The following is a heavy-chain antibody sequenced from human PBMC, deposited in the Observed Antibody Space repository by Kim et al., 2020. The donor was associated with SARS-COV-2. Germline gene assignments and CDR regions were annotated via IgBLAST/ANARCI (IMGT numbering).Heavy chain of an antibody. J-gene: IGHJ4*02. CDR2: IYSGGTRT. CDR3: AKDQSYDSSGYSFDY. V-gene: IGHV3-23*03. CDR1: GFTFSSYA. Sequence: GGSLRLFCAASGFTFSSYAMSWVRQAPGKGLEWVSVIYSGGTRTFYADSAKGRFTISRDNSKSTLYLQMNSLRAEDTALYYCAKDQSYDSSGYSFDYWGQGTLVSVSS. D-gene: IGHD3-22*01.